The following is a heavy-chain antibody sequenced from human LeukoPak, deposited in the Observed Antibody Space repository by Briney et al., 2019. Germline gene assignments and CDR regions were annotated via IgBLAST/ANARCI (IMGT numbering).Heavy chain of an antibody. D-gene: IGHD3-22*01. CDR1: GFTFSSYA. CDR3: ARRESYYDSSGYYVSDAFDI. CDR2: ISSDGSNK. J-gene: IGHJ3*02. Sequence: PGGSPRLSCAASGFTFSSYAMHWVRQAPGKGLDWVAVISSDGSNKYYADSVKGRFTISRDNSKNTLYLQMNSLSAEDTAVYYCARRESYYDSSGYYVSDAFDIWGQGTMVTVSS. V-gene: IGHV3-30-3*01.